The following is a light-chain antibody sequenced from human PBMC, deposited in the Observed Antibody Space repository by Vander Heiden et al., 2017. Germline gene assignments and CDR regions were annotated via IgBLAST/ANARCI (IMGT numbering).Light chain of an antibody. CDR1: NSNIGTSV. V-gene: IGLV1-44*01. J-gene: IGLJ3*02. Sequence: QSVLTQPPSASGTLGQKVTISCSGSNSNIGTSVVNWYQQFPGTAPNLLLYSINQRPSGVPDRFSGSRSGTSASLAIDGLQSEDEADYYCASWDDRLNGDWVFGGGTKLTVL. CDR2: SIN. CDR3: ASWDDRLNGDWV.